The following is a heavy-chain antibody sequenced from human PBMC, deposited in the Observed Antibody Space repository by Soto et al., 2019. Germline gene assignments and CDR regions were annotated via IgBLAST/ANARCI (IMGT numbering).Heavy chain of an antibody. CDR2: ISWNSGRI. J-gene: IGHJ6*02. CDR3: TKARLWGGDGYNSYYYTAMDV. CDR1: GFTFDDYA. D-gene: IGHD3-16*01. V-gene: IGHV3-9*01. Sequence: EMQLVESGGGLVQPGMSLRLSCAASGFTFDDYAMYWVRQVPGKGLEWVSGISWNSGRIGYADSVKGRFTISRDNAKKSLYLQMNSLRPEDTALYYCTKARLWGGDGYNSYYYTAMDVWGQGTTVTVSS.